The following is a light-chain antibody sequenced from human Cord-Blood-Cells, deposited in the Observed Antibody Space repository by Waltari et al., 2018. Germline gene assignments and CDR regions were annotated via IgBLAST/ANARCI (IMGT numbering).Light chain of an antibody. CDR1: ALPKTY. CDR3: YSTDSSGNHYV. CDR2: EDS. V-gene: IGLV3-10*01. Sequence: SYELTQPPSVSVSPGKTARITCSGDALPKTYAYWYQQKSGQAPVLVIYEDSKRPSGIPERFSGSSSGTMATLTISGAQVEDEADYYCYSTDSSGNHYVFGTGTKVTVL. J-gene: IGLJ1*01.